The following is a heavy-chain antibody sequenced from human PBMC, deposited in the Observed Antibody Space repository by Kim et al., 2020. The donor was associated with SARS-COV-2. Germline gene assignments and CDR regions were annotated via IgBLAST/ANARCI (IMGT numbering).Heavy chain of an antibody. V-gene: IGHV4-59*13. D-gene: IGHD6-13*01. Sequence: SETLSLTCTVSGGSINSYYWSWIRQPPGKGLEWIGYIYYSGSTNYNPSLKSRVTISLDMSKTQFSLKLSSVTAADTAVYYCGRGSPYSSSWIIFGYWGQGTLVTVSS. CDR3: GRGSPYSSSWIIFGY. CDR2: IYYSGST. CDR1: GGSINSYY. J-gene: IGHJ4*02.